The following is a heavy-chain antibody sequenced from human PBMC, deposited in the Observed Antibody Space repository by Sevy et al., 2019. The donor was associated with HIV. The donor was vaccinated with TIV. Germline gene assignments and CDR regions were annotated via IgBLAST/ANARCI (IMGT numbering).Heavy chain of an antibody. CDR1: GFNFSGST. J-gene: IGHJ4*02. Sequence: GGSLRLSCAASGFNFSGSTMYWVRQASGKGLEWVGRIRRKVNIYATAYAASVKGRFTISREDSKNTGYLQMNGLKTEDTAMYYCSSQRGIAVAGDYFDYWGQGTLVTVSS. D-gene: IGHD6-19*01. CDR2: IRRKVNIYAT. V-gene: IGHV3-73*01. CDR3: SSQRGIAVAGDYFDY.